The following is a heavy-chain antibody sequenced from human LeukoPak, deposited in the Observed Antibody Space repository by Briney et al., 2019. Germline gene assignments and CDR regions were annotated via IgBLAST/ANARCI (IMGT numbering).Heavy chain of an antibody. CDR2: VSYDGSSP. V-gene: IGHV3-30-3*01. Sequence: GRSLRLSCAASGFTLSNYVMHWVRQAPGKGLEWVAVVSYDGSSPYHADSVRGRFSISSDHSKNTVYLHMDSLGVEDTAVYYCARERVGTAETFDNWGQGTLVTVSS. D-gene: IGHD1-26*01. CDR1: GFTLSNYV. CDR3: ARERVGTAETFDN. J-gene: IGHJ4*02.